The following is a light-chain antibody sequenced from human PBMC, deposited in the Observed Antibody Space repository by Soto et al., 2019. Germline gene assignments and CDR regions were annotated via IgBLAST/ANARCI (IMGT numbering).Light chain of an antibody. J-gene: IGKJ5*01. CDR1: QSVSSY. V-gene: IGKV3-11*01. CDR2: DAS. Sequence: EMVLTRSPATHSISPGERATLSCRASQSVSSYLAWYQQKPGQAPRLLIYDASNRATGIPARFSGSGSGTDFTLTISSLEPEDFAVYYCQQRSNWPPITFGQGTRLEIK. CDR3: QQRSNWPPIT.